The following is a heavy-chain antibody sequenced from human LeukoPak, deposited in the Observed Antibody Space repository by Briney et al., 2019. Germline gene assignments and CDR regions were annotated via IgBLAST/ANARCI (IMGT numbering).Heavy chain of an antibody. CDR2: IHHSGTA. Sequence: SETLSLTCTVSGGAISGYYWNWIRLPPGKGPEWIGHIHHSGTATYNPSLQGRLTISLDTPKNQFSLNLRSVTAADTAVYYCARDDDSDDHADFDIWGQGTIVTVSS. D-gene: IGHD5-18*01. V-gene: IGHV4-59*01. J-gene: IGHJ3*02. CDR3: ARDDDSDDHADFDI. CDR1: GGAISGYY.